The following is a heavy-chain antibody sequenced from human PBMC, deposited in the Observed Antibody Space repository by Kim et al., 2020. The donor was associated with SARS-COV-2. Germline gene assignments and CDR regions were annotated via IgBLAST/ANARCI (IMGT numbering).Heavy chain of an antibody. J-gene: IGHJ5*02. D-gene: IGHD3-10*01. CDR1: GGSFSGYY. CDR2: INHSGST. Sequence: SETLSLTCAVYGGSFSGYYWSWIRQPPGKGLEWIGEINHSGSTNYNPSLKSRVTISVDTSKNQFSLKLSSVTAADTAVYYCARGLYGSGRPTWFDPWGQG. V-gene: IGHV4-34*01. CDR3: ARGLYGSGRPTWFDP.